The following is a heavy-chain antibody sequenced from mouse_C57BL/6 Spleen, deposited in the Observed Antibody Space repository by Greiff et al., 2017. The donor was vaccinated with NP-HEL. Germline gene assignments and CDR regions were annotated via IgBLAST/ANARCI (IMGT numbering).Heavy chain of an antibody. D-gene: IGHD4-1*01. CDR1: GYTFTDYY. Sequence: QVQLKQSGPELVKPGASVKISCKASGYTFTDYYINWVKQRPGQGLEWIGWIFPGSGSTYYNEKFKGKATLTVDKSSSTAYMLLSSLTSEDSAVYFCARRGIGTGDYFDYWGQGTTLTVSS. J-gene: IGHJ2*01. CDR3: ARRGIGTGDYFDY. V-gene: IGHV1-75*01. CDR2: IFPGSGST.